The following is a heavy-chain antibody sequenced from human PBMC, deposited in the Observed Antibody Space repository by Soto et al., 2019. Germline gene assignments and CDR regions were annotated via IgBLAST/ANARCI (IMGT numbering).Heavy chain of an antibody. V-gene: IGHV3-23*01. CDR2: ISGSGGST. CDR3: SKFKYSTSVRYLQH. J-gene: IGHJ1*01. Sequence: GGSLRLSCAASGFTFSSYAMSWVRQAPGKGLEWVSAISGSGGSTYYADSVKGQVTISADKSISTAYLQWTSLKASDTAIYYCSKFKYSTSVRYLQHWGQGTPVTVSS. CDR1: GFTFSSYA. D-gene: IGHD6-6*01.